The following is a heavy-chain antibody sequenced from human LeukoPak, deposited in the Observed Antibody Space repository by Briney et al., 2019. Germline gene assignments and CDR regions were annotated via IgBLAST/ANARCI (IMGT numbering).Heavy chain of an antibody. Sequence: SETLSLTCTVSGGSISSYYWSWIRQPPGKGLEWIGYIYYSGSTNYNPSLKSRVTISVDTSKNQFSLKLSSVTAADTAVYYCARDYYYDSSGYYLAFDIWGQGTMVTVSS. CDR3: ARDYYYDSSGYYLAFDI. V-gene: IGHV4-59*01. CDR2: IYYSGST. D-gene: IGHD3-22*01. CDR1: GGSISSYY. J-gene: IGHJ3*02.